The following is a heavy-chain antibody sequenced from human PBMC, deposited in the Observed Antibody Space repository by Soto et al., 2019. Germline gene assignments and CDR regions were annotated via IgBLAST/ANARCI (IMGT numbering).Heavy chain of an antibody. CDR2: INSDGSHT. CDR1: GFTFFAYW. V-gene: IGHV3-74*01. J-gene: IGHJ5*01. D-gene: IGHD4-17*01. Sequence: GGSLRLSCAASGFTFFAYWIHWVRQVPGKGLVWVSRINSDGSHTSYADSVRGRFTISRDNSKNPVYLQMNSLTAEDTAVYYCANDGVYGDYAGEIWFVSWGQGSPVFVSS. CDR3: ANDGVYGDYAGEIWFVS.